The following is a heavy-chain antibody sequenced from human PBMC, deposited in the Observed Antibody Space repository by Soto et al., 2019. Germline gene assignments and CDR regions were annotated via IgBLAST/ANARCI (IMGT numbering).Heavy chain of an antibody. CDR2: ISYDGSNK. D-gene: IGHD6-13*01. CDR1: GFTFSSYA. V-gene: IGHV3-30-3*01. CDR3: ARHSSSLTTYGMDV. J-gene: IGHJ6*02. Sequence: GGSLRLSCAASGFTFSSYAMHWVRQAPGKGLEWVAVISYDGSNKYYADSVKGRFTISRDNSKNTLYLQMSSLRAEDTAVYYCARHSSSLTTYGMDVWGQGTTVTVSS.